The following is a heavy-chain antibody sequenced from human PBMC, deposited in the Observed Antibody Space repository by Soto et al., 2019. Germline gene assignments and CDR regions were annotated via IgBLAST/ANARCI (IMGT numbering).Heavy chain of an antibody. CDR3: ARDRPSYGDYVRYFYYFGMDV. Sequence: KSSETLSLTCTVSGGSISSDDYFWSWIRQPPGKGLEWIGCIYYSGRTYYSPSLESRVSISVDTSKNEFSLKLSSVTAADTAVYYCARDRPSYGDYVRYFYYFGMDVWGQGTTVTVSS. D-gene: IGHD4-17*01. CDR1: GGSISSDDYF. J-gene: IGHJ6*02. V-gene: IGHV4-30-4*01. CDR2: IYYSGRT.